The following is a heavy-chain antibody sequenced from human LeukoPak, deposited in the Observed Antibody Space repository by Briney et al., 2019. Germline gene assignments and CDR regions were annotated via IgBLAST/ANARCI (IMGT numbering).Heavy chain of an antibody. CDR3: ARLERYYFDF. V-gene: IGHV4-39*01. Sequence: SSETLSLTCTVSGGSINSDCCYWGWIRQPPGQTLEWIGSTHYSGSTFENPSLNSRVTISVDTSKHQFSLRLNSVTAADTAVYYCARLERYYFDFWGQGILVTVSS. J-gene: IGHJ4*02. CDR1: GGSINSDCCY. CDR2: THYSGST. D-gene: IGHD1-1*01.